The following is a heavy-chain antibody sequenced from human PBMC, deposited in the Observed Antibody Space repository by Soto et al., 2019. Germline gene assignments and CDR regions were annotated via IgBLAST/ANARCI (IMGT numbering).Heavy chain of an antibody. J-gene: IGHJ6*03. CDR2: IYYSGST. CDR3: GRDNYDILTGYQYHMDV. CDR1: GGSISSYY. Sequence: SETLSLTCTVSGGSISSYYWSWIRQPPGKGLEWIGYIYYSGSTDYNPSLKSRVTISVDTSKNQFSLKLSSVTAADTAVYYCGRDNYDILTGYQYHMDVWGKGTTVTVSS. V-gene: IGHV4-59*01. D-gene: IGHD3-9*01.